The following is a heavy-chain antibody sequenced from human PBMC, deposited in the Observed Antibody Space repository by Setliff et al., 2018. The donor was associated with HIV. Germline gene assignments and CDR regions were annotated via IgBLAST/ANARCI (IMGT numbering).Heavy chain of an antibody. CDR2: INWDGSAV. CDR3: ARDRGRPDSFDI. V-gene: IGHV3-74*01. CDR1: GFTFSSYA. Sequence: GGSLRLSCAASGFTFSSYAMNWVRQPPGKGLEWISGINWDGSAVGYADSVKGRFTISRDNAKNTLYLQMNSLRAEDTAVYYCARDRGRPDSFDIWGQGTMVTVSS. D-gene: IGHD1-26*01. J-gene: IGHJ3*02.